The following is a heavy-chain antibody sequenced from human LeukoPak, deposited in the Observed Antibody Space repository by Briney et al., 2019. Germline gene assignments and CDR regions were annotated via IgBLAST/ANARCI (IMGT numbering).Heavy chain of an antibody. D-gene: IGHD2-15*01. CDR1: GFTLSRYE. CDR3: ARDRRYCSGGSCYFDYFFDY. CDR2: ISYDGSIN. Sequence: PGGSLRLSCAASGFTLSRYEMNWVRQAPGKGLEWVAVISYDGSINFYAASVKGRFTISRDNSKNTLYLQMNSLRPEDTALYFCARDRRYCSGGSCYFDYFFDYWGQGTLVTVSS. V-gene: IGHV3-30-3*01. J-gene: IGHJ4*02.